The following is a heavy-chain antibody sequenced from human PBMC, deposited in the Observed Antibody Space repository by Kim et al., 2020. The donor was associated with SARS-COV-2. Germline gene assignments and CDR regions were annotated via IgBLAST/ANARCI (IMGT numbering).Heavy chain of an antibody. J-gene: IGHJ5*02. D-gene: IGHD3-10*01. CDR3: ARPGGSGSYPLNWFDP. Sequence: LNSRVTISLATSKNQFSLKLSSVTAADTAVYYCARPGGSGSYPLNWFDPWGQGTLVTVSS. V-gene: IGHV4-39*01.